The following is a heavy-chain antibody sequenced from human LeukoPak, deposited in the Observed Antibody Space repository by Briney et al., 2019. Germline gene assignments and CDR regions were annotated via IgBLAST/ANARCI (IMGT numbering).Heavy chain of an antibody. V-gene: IGHV4-59*01. CDR1: GGSISSYY. CDR2: IYYSGST. J-gene: IGHJ4*02. D-gene: IGHD3-10*01. CDR3: ARDGRSGSPYYFDY. Sequence: PSETLCLTCTVSGGSISSYYWSWIRQPPGKGLEWIGYIYYSGSTNYNPSLKSRVTISVDTSKNQFSLKLSSVTAADTAVYYCARDGRSGSPYYFDYWGQGTLVTVSS.